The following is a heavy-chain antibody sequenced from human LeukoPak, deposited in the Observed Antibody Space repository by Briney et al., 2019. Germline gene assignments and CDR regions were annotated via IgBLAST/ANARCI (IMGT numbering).Heavy chain of an antibody. CDR3: ARGNNYGDYWEPLTFDL. CDR2: TYYRSKWYN. V-gene: IGHV6-1*01. D-gene: IGHD4-17*01. CDR1: GDSVSSNSAA. Sequence: SQTLSLTCAISGDSVSSNSAAWNWIRQSPSRGLEWLGRTYYRSKWYNDYAVSVKSRITISPDTSKNQFSLQLNSVTPEDTAVYYCARGNNYGDYWEPLTFDLWGRGTLVTVSS. J-gene: IGHJ2*01.